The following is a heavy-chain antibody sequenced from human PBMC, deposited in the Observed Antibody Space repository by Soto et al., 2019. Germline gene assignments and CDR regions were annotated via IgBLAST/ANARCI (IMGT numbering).Heavy chain of an antibody. CDR1: GYTFTSYA. CDR2: INAGNGNT. J-gene: IGHJ4*02. D-gene: IGHD5-18*01. Sequence: GASVKVSCKASGYTFTSYAMHWVRQAPGQRLEWMGWINAGNGNTKYSQKFQGRVTITRDTSASTAYMELSSLRSEDTAVYYCARDLDTAMAIDYWGQGTLVTVSS. CDR3: ARDLDTAMAIDY. V-gene: IGHV1-3*01.